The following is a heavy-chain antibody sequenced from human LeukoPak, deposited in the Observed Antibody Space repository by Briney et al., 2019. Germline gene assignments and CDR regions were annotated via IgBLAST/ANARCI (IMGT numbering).Heavy chain of an antibody. CDR2: IYSGGST. CDR3: ARGFLGVVTYDY. D-gene: IGHD3-3*01. Sequence: GGSLRLSCAASGFTVSSNYMSWVRQAPGKGLEWVSVIYSGGSTYYADSVKGRFTISRDNSKNTLYLQMNGLRAEDTAVYYCARGFLGVVTYDYWGQGTLVTVSS. V-gene: IGHV3-53*01. CDR1: GFTVSSNY. J-gene: IGHJ4*02.